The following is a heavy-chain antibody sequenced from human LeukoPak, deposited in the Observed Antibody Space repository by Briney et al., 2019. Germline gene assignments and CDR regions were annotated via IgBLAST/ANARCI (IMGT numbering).Heavy chain of an antibody. Sequence: SETLSLTCTVSGGSISTFYWSWIRQRPGKGLEWIGYIYYSGTTNYNPFPQESSHHDMSKSQFSLNLSSVTAADTALYYCARHGPLYDIWSAQFYFDYWGQGTLVAVSS. J-gene: IGHJ4*02. CDR3: ARHGPLYDIWSAQFYFDY. CDR2: IYYSGTT. V-gene: IGHV4-59*08. D-gene: IGHD3-3*01. CDR1: GGSISTFY.